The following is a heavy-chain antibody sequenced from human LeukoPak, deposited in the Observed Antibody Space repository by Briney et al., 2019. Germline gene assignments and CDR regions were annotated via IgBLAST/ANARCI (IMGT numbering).Heavy chain of an antibody. CDR1: GGSFSGYY. D-gene: IGHD6-13*01. V-gene: IGHV4-34*01. Sequence: SETLSLTCSVYGGSFSGYYWSWIRQPPGKGLEWIGEINHSGSTYYNPSLKRRVTISVDTSRNQLSLKLSSVTAADTAVYYCARGRRGSSWYSYYYMDVWGKGTTVTVSS. CDR2: INHSGST. CDR3: ARGRRGSSWYSYYYMDV. J-gene: IGHJ6*03.